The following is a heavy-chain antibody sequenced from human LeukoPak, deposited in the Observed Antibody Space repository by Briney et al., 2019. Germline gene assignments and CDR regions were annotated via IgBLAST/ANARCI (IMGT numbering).Heavy chain of an antibody. CDR3: ARVTLDNTPPYFSYMDV. CDR1: GGTFNSYS. D-gene: IGHD2-15*01. CDR2: IIPVVGTP. V-gene: IGHV1-69*16. Sequence: GSSVKVSCKASGGTFNSYSISWVRQAPGQGLEWMGGIIPVVGTPNYAQKFQGRVTITTDESTSTVYMEVSSLRSVDTAVYYCARVTLDNTPPYFSYMDVWGKGTTVTVSS. J-gene: IGHJ6*03.